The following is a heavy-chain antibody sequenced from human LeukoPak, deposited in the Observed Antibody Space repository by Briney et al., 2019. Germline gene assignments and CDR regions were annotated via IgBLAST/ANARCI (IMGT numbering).Heavy chain of an antibody. D-gene: IGHD1-26*01. CDR2: ISPYNGDT. CDR3: ARGGLSGIYGIDY. CDR1: GYTFNTYG. J-gene: IGHJ4*02. Sequence: GASVKVSCRASGYTFNTYGVTWVRQVPGQGSEWMGWISPYNGDTNYAQKFQGRVTMTTDTLTSTVFMELRSLRSDDTAVYFCARGGLSGIYGIDYWGQGTLVTVSS. V-gene: IGHV1-18*01.